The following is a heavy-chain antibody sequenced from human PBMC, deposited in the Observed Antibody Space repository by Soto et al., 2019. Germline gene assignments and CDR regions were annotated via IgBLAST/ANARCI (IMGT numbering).Heavy chain of an antibody. Sequence: EVQLMESGGGLVQPGGSLRLSCAGSGFTLSTSVVSWVRQAPGKGLEWVSYISDSGDRTYYADSVKGRFTISRDRSKNTVSLQMNTLRAEDTALYYCAKDRGIIVKAGDAFDVWGQGTMVTVSS. D-gene: IGHD3-16*02. CDR2: ISDSGDRT. J-gene: IGHJ3*01. V-gene: IGHV3-23*01. CDR3: AKDRGIIVKAGDAFDV. CDR1: GFTLSTSV.